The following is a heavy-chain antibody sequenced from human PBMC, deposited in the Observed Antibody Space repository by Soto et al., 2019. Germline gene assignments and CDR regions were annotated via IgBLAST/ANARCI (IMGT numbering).Heavy chain of an antibody. V-gene: IGHV4-4*02. CDR2: IYHSGST. J-gene: IGHJ4*02. CDR1: GASISSSHW. Sequence: QVQLQESCPGLVKPSGTLSLTCAVSGASISSSHWWRWARQPPGKGLEWIGEIYHSGSTNYNPSLKSRVTISGDKCENHFTLKLSSMTAADTALYSCARGDLSRAAEYWGQGTLVTVSS. CDR3: ARGDLSRAAEY.